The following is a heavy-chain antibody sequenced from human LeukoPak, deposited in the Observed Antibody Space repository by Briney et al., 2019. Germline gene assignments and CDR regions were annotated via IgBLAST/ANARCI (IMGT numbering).Heavy chain of an antibody. CDR3: ARDYGDYTNLN. D-gene: IGHD4-17*01. CDR1: GFTFSSYS. J-gene: IGHJ4*02. Sequence: GGSLRLSCAASGFTFSSYSMNWVRQAPGKGLEWVSYISSSSSTIYYADSVKGQFTISRDNAKNSLYLQMNSLRAEDTAVYYCARDYGDYTNLNWGQGTLVTVSS. V-gene: IGHV3-48*01. CDR2: ISSSSSTI.